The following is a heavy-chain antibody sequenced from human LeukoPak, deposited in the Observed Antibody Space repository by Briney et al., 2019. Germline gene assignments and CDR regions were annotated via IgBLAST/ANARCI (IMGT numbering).Heavy chain of an antibody. CDR2: ISGSGGST. J-gene: IGHJ5*02. Sequence: PGGSLRLSCAASGFTFSSYAMSWVRQAPGKGLEWVSAISGSGGSTYYADSVKGWFTISRDNSKNTLYLQMNSLRAEDTAVYYCAKDLEDIVVVPFDPWGQGTLVTVSS. V-gene: IGHV3-23*01. D-gene: IGHD2-2*01. CDR3: AKDLEDIVVVPFDP. CDR1: GFTFSSYA.